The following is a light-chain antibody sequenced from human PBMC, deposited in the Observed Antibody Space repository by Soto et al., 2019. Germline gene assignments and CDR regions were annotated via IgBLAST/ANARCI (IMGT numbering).Light chain of an antibody. CDR3: QQYYSAWT. V-gene: IGKV4-1*01. Sequence: DIVMTQSPDSLAVSLGERATINCKSGQSVLYSSNNQNYLAWYQQKPGHPPKLLIYWASTRVSGVPDRFSGSGSGTDFTLTISSLQAEDVAVYYCQQYYSAWTFGQGTKVGIK. J-gene: IGKJ1*01. CDR1: QSVLYSSNNQNY. CDR2: WAS.